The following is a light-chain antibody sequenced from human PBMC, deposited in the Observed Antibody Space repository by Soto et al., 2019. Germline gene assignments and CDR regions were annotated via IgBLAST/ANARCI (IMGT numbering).Light chain of an antibody. CDR1: SSDVGGYNY. CDR3: SSYTSSSTLYV. V-gene: IGLV2-14*01. J-gene: IGLJ1*01. CDR2: DVS. Sequence: QSVLTQPAYVSGSHGHSISLSCTGTSSDVGGYNYVSWYQQHPGKAPKLMIYDVSNRPSGVSNRFSGSKSGNTASLTISGLQAEDEADYYCSSYTSSSTLYVFGTGTKVTVL.